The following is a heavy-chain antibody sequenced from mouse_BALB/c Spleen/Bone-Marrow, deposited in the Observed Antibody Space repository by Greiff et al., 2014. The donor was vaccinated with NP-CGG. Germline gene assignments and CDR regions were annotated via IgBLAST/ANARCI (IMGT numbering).Heavy chain of an antibody. Sequence: EVKLMESGPGLVKPSQSLSLTCTVTGYSITSDYAWNWIRQFPGNKLEWMGYISYSGNTSYNPSLKSRISITRDTSKNQFFLQLNSVTTEDTARYYCARYDYDGVDYWGQGTTLTVSS. CDR1: GYSITSDYA. J-gene: IGHJ2*01. D-gene: IGHD2-4*01. CDR3: ARYDYDGVDY. CDR2: ISYSGNT. V-gene: IGHV3-2*02.